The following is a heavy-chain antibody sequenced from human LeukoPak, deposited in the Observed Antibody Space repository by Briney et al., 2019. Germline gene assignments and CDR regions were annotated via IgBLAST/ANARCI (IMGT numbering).Heavy chain of an antibody. CDR3: ARHFPGGYWNFDL. J-gene: IGHJ2*01. V-gene: IGHV4-59*01. Sequence: SETLSLTCTVSGGSFTSYYWSWIRQPPGKGLEWVGHIYYKGRASYTHSLTTPVTISIDTCKNLFSLKQRHVTAPNTAVYSCARHFPGGYWNFDLWVRGTLVTVSS. D-gene: IGHD3-16*01. CDR1: GGSFTSYY. CDR2: IYYKGRA.